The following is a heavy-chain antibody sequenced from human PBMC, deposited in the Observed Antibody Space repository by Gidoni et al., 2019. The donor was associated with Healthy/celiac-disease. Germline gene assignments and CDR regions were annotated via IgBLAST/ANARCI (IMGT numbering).Heavy chain of an antibody. V-gene: IGHV3-11*06. Sequence: QVQLVESGGGLVKPGGSLRLSCAASGCTFSDYYMSWIRQAPGKGRGWLSYISISSSYTNYADSVQGRFTISRDNANNSLYLQMTSLRAEDTAVYYCARRGLGSYGYSDDYWGQGTLVTVSS. J-gene: IGHJ4*02. CDR3: ARRGLGSYGYSDDY. D-gene: IGHD5-18*01. CDR2: ISISSSYT. CDR1: GCTFSDYY.